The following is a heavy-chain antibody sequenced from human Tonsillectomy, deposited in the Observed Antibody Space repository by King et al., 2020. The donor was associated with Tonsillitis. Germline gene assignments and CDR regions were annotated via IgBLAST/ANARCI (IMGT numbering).Heavy chain of an antibody. CDR3: ARDQQLVGAKVFDY. CDR2: ISYDGSNK. CDR1: GFTFSSYA. V-gene: IGHV3-30*04. D-gene: IGHD6-13*01. Sequence: VQLVESGGGVVQPGRSLRLYCAASGFTFSSYAMHWVRQAPGKGLEWVAVISYDGSNKYYADSVKGRFTISRDNSKNTLYLQMNSLRAEDTAVYYCARDQQLVGAKVFDYWGQGTLVTVSS. J-gene: IGHJ4*02.